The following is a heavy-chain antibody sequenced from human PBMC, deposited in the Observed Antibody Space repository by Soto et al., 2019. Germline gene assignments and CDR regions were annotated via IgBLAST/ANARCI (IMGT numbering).Heavy chain of an antibody. CDR3: VRDGTKTLRDWFDP. Sequence: SETLSLTCTVSGASISGYYWSWIRKSAGKGLEWIGRIYATGTTDYNPALKSRVMMSVDTSKKQFSLRLRSVTAADTAVYYCVRDGTKTLRDWFDPWGQGISVTVSS. CDR1: GASISGYY. CDR2: IYATGTT. V-gene: IGHV4-4*07. J-gene: IGHJ5*02. D-gene: IGHD1-1*01.